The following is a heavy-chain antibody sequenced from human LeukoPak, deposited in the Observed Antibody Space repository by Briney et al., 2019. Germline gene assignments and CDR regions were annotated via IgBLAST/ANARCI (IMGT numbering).Heavy chain of an antibody. CDR2: ISYDGSNK. V-gene: IGHV3-30*03. J-gene: IGHJ4*02. Sequence: GGSLRLSCAASGFTFSSYGMRWVRQAPGKGLEWVAVISYDGSNKYYADSVKGRFTISRDNSKNTLYLQMNSLRAEDTAVYYCARADTHYYDSSGLDYWGQGTLVTVSS. D-gene: IGHD3-22*01. CDR3: ARADTHYYDSSGLDY. CDR1: GFTFSSYG.